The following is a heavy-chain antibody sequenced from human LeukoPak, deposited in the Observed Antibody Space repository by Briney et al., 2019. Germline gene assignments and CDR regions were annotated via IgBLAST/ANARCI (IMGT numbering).Heavy chain of an antibody. CDR1: GGTFSSYT. CDR3: ARVPYCSGGSCLLRGYYFDF. Sequence: ASVKVSCKASGGTFSSYTISWVRQAPGQGLEWMGRIIPILGIANYAQKFQGRVTITADESTSTAYMELSSLRSEDTAVYYCARVPYCSGGSCLLRGYYFDFWGQGTLVTVSS. J-gene: IGHJ4*02. V-gene: IGHV1-69*02. D-gene: IGHD2-15*01. CDR2: IIPILGIA.